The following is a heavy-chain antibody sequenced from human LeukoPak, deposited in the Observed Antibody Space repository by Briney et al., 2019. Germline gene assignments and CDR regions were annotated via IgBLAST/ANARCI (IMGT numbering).Heavy chain of an antibody. Sequence: ASVKVSCKASGYTFTSYGISWVRQAPGQGLEWMGWISAYNGNTNYAQKLQGRVTMTTDTSTSTAYMELRSLRSDDTAVYYCARDLYDIAVAGRFGYWGQGTLVTVSS. CDR2: ISAYNGNT. CDR1: GYTFTSYG. J-gene: IGHJ4*02. V-gene: IGHV1-18*04. D-gene: IGHD6-19*01. CDR3: ARDLYDIAVAGRFGY.